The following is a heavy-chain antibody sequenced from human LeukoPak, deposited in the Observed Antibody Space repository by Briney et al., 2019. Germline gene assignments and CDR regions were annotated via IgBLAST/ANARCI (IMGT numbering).Heavy chain of an antibody. CDR2: IIPIFGTA. CDR3: ARDLEYSSSSAIRGWFDP. D-gene: IGHD6-6*01. Sequence: ASVKVSCKASGGTFSSYAISLVRQAPGQGLEWMGRIIPIFGTANYAQKFQGRVTITTDESTSTAYMELSSLRSEDTAVYYCARDLEYSSSSAIRGWFDPWGQGTLVTVSS. CDR1: GGTFSSYA. J-gene: IGHJ5*02. V-gene: IGHV1-69*05.